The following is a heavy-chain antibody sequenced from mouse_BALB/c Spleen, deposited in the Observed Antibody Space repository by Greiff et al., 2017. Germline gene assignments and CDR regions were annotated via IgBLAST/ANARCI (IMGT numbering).Heavy chain of an antibody. CDR2: INPSNGRT. J-gene: IGHJ1*01. CDR1: GYTFTSYW. Sequence: VQLQQPGAELVKPGASVKLSCKASGYTFTSYWMHWVKQRPGQGLEWIGEINPSNGRTNYNEKFKSKATLTVDKSSSTAYMQLSSLTSEDSAVYYCARRYGSWYFDVWGAGTTVTVSS. CDR3: ARRYGSWYFDV. D-gene: IGHD1-1*01. V-gene: IGHV1S81*02.